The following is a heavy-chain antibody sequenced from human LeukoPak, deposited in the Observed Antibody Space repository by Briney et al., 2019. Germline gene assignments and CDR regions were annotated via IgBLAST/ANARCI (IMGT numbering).Heavy chain of an antibody. D-gene: IGHD6-6*01. J-gene: IGHJ6*02. CDR1: GLTVSNNF. CDR2: IYSGGTT. CDR3: ATRARPGYYYGMDV. Sequence: GGSLRLSCAASGLTVSNNFMSWARQAPGKGLELVSIIYSGGTTYYGDSVKGRFTISRDNSKNTLYLQMNSLRAEDTAVYYCATRARPGYYYGMDVWGQGTTVTVSS. V-gene: IGHV3-66*01.